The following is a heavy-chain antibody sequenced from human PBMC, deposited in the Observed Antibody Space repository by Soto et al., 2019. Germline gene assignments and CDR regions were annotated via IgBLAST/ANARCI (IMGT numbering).Heavy chain of an antibody. CDR2: INYGGSI. CDR1: GGSFSGYY. V-gene: IGHV4-34*01. D-gene: IGHD6-19*01. J-gene: IGHJ4*02. Sequence: QVRLQHWGAGLLKPSETLSLTCAVHGGSFSGYYWSWIRQPPGKGLEWIGEINYGGSIHYNPSLKSRVTISADTPNNQFSLKLSSVTAADTAVYYCARGSQWLDYWGQGALVTVSS. CDR3: ARGSQWLDY.